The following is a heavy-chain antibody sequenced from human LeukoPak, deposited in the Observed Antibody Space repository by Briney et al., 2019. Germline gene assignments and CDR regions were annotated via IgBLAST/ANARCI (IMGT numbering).Heavy chain of an antibody. CDR3: AKGRAIFGVADYYYMDV. J-gene: IGHJ6*03. CDR2: ISGSGGST. Sequence: AGSLRLSCAASGFTFSSYAMNWVRQAPGKGLEWVSAISGSGGSTYYADSVKGRFTISRDNSKNTLYLQMNSLRAEDTAVYYCAKGRAIFGVADYYYMDVWGKGTTVTVSS. CDR1: GFTFSSYA. V-gene: IGHV3-23*01. D-gene: IGHD3-3*01.